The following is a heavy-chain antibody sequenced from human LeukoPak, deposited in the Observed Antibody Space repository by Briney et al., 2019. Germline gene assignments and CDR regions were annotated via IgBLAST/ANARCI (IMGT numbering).Heavy chain of an antibody. Sequence: ASVKVSCKASGYTFTSYGISWVRQAPGQGLEWMGWISAYNGNTNYAQKFQDRVTLTRDTSASTGYMELNSLSSEDTAVYYCARVPLHDDSRHYYPHWGQGTPVTVSS. CDR1: GYTFTSYG. V-gene: IGHV1-18*01. D-gene: IGHD3-22*01. CDR3: ARVPLHDDSRHYYPH. CDR2: ISAYNGNT. J-gene: IGHJ1*01.